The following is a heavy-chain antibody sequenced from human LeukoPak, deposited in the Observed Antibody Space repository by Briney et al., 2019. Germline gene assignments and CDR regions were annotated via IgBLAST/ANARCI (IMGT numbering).Heavy chain of an antibody. CDR2: INTSGATT. CDR3: ARGLESSGWYGMDV. J-gene: IGHJ6*02. V-gene: IGHV1-46*01. D-gene: IGHD6-19*01. CDR1: GYTFSRHY. Sequence: GASVKVSCKTSGYTFSRHYIHWVRQAPGQGLEWLGIINTSGATTRYGQNFKGRVTATRDTSTSTVYREMSSLNSEDTAVYYCARGLESSGWYGMDVWGQGTTIIVSS.